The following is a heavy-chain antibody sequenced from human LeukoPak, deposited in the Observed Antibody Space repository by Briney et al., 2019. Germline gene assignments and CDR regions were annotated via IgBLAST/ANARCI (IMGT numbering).Heavy chain of an antibody. D-gene: IGHD1-26*01. CDR2: IYYSGST. CDR1: VDSISSYY. Sequence: SETLSLTCTLSVDSISSYYWSWIRQPPGKGLEWSGYIYYSGSTNYNPSLKSRVTISVDTSKNQFSLKLSSVTAADTAVYYCARAEGGIVGAYYFDYWGQGTLVTVSS. CDR3: ARAEGGIVGAYYFDY. V-gene: IGHV4-59*01. J-gene: IGHJ4*02.